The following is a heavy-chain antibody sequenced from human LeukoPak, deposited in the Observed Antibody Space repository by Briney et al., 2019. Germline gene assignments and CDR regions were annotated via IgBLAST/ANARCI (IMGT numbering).Heavy chain of an antibody. J-gene: IGHJ4*02. CDR1: GGTFSSYA. Sequence: ASVKVSCKASGGTFSSYAIGWVRQAPGQGLEWMGWINPNSGGTNYAQKFQGRVTMTRDTSISTAYMELSRLRSDDTAVYYCARASLHNDFWSGYYTFYFDYWGQGTLVTVSS. CDR3: ARASLHNDFWSGYYTFYFDY. CDR2: INPNSGGT. V-gene: IGHV1-2*02. D-gene: IGHD3-3*01.